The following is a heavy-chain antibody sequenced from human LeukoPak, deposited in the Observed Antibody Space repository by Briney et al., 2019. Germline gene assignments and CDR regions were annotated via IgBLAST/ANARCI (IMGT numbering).Heavy chain of an antibody. CDR1: GFTFSSSA. Sequence: GGSLRLSCAASGFTFSSSAMSWVRQAPGKGLEWVSAISNNGGYTYYADSVQGRFTISRDNSKSTLCLQMNSLRAEDTAVYYCARDLTGTTTDDYWGQGTLVTVSS. D-gene: IGHD1-7*01. V-gene: IGHV3-23*01. J-gene: IGHJ4*02. CDR2: ISNNGGYT. CDR3: ARDLTGTTTDDY.